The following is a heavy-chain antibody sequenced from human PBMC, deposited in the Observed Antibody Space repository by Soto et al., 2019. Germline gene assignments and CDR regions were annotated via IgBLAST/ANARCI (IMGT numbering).Heavy chain of an antibody. Sequence: TSETLSLTCTVSGGSISSGDYYWSWIRQPPGKGLEWIGYIYYSGSTYYNPSLKSRVTISVDTSKNQFSLKLSSVTAADTAVYYCARVGCSGGSCYPYYYYGMDVWGQGTTVTVSS. CDR2: IYYSGST. D-gene: IGHD2-15*01. CDR1: GGSISSGDYY. CDR3: ARVGCSGGSCYPYYYYGMDV. V-gene: IGHV4-30-4*01. J-gene: IGHJ6*02.